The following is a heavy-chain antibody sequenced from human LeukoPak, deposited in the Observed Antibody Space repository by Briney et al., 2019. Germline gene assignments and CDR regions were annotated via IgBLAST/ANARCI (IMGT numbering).Heavy chain of an antibody. V-gene: IGHV1-69*13. J-gene: IGHJ6*02. D-gene: IGHD2-2*01. Sequence: SVKVSCKASGGTFSSYAISWVRQAPGQGLEWMGGIIPIFGTANYAQKFQGRVTITADESTSTAYTELSSLRSEDTAVYYCARDGIVVVPAAINLYYYYGMDVWGQGTTVTVSS. CDR3: ARDGIVVVPAAINLYYYYGMDV. CDR1: GGTFSSYA. CDR2: IIPIFGTA.